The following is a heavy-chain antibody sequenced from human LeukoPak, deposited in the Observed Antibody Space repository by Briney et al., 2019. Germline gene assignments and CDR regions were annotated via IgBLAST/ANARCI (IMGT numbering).Heavy chain of an antibody. V-gene: IGHV3-43*02. CDR2: ISGDGGSI. CDR1: GFTFDDYA. Sequence: PGGSLRLSCAASGFTFDDYAMHWVRQAPGKGLEWVSLISGDGGSIHYADSVKGRFSISRDNSKNSLYLQMNSLRTEDTALYYCAKTGALGSSYRNFDHCGQGTLVTVSS. D-gene: IGHD3-10*01. J-gene: IGHJ4*02. CDR3: AKTGALGSSYRNFDH.